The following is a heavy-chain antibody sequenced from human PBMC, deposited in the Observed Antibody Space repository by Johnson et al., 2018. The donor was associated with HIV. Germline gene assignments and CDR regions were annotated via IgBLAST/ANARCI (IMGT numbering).Heavy chain of an antibody. CDR3: ARDGPYYLSPRDAFEI. CDR2: ISYDGRNK. V-gene: IGHV3-30*04. CDR1: GFTFSSYG. Sequence: QVQVVESGGGLVQPGGSLRLSCAASGFTFSSYGMHWVRQAPGKGLEWVAVISYDGRNKHNADSVKGRFTISRDNSKNTLYLQMNSLRVEDTAVYYCARDGPYYLSPRDAFEIWGQGTMVTVSS. D-gene: IGHD3-22*01. J-gene: IGHJ3*02.